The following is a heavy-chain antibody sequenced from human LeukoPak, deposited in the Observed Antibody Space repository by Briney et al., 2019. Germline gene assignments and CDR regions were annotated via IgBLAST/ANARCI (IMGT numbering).Heavy chain of an antibody. CDR2: ISSSSSYI. CDR1: GFTFSSYS. J-gene: IGHJ4*02. D-gene: IGHD6-6*01. Sequence: GGSLRLSCAASGFTFSSYSMNWVRQAPGKGLEWVSSISSSSSYIYYADSVKGRFTISRDNAKNSLYLQMNSLRAEDTAVYYCARAYSSSSWDFLFAQFDYWGQGTLVTVSS. CDR3: ARAYSSSSWDFLFAQFDY. V-gene: IGHV3-21*01.